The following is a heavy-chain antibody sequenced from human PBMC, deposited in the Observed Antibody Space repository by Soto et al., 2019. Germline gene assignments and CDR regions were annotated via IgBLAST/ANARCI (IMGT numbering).Heavy chain of an antibody. V-gene: IGHV3-23*01. CDR1: GFTFSSYA. CDR3: AKEGISSSCYDPWTHDFDY. J-gene: IGHJ4*02. D-gene: IGHD6-13*01. Sequence: GGSLRLSCAASGFTFSSYAMSWVRQAPGKGLEWVSAISGSGGSTYYADSVKGRFTISRDNSKNTLYLQMNSLRAEGTAVYYCAKEGISSSCYDPWTHDFDYWGQGPLVTVSS. CDR2: ISGSGGST.